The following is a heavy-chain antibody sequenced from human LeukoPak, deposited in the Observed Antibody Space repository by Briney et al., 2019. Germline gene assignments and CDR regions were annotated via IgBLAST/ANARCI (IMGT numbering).Heavy chain of an antibody. V-gene: IGHV3-23*01. CDR2: ISGSGGST. Sequence: PGGSLRLSCAPSGFTFRSYAMSWVRQAPGKGLEWVSAISGSGGSTYYADSVKGRFTISRDNSKNTLYPQMNSLRAEDTAVYYCASEVVVAATPFDYWGQGTLVTVSS. J-gene: IGHJ4*02. CDR3: ASEVVVAATPFDY. CDR1: GFTFRSYA. D-gene: IGHD2-15*01.